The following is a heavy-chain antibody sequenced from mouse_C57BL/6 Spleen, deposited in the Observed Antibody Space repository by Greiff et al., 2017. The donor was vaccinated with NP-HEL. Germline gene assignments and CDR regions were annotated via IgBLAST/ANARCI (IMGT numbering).Heavy chain of an antibody. CDR3: AREVPSYGSSYVGWFAY. Sequence: QVQLQQSGPELVKPGASVKISCKASGYAFSSSWMNWVKQRPGKGLEWIGRIYPGDGDTNYNGKFKGKATLTADKSSSTAYMQLSSLTSEDSAVYFCAREVPSYGSSYVGWFAYWGQGTLVTVSA. CDR2: IYPGDGDT. D-gene: IGHD1-1*01. CDR1: GYAFSSSW. J-gene: IGHJ3*01. V-gene: IGHV1-82*01.